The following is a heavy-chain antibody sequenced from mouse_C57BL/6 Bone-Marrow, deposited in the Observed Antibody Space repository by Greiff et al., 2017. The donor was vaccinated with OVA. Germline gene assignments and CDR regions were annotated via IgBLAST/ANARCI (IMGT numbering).Heavy chain of an antibody. Sequence: EVKLVESGGGLVKPGGSLKLSCAASGFTFSDYGMHWVRQAPEKGLEWVAYISSGSSTIYYADTVKGRFTISRDNAKNTLFLQMTSLRSEDTAMYYCARSFYYYGSWFAYWGQGTLVTVSA. J-gene: IGHJ3*01. D-gene: IGHD1-1*01. CDR2: ISSGSSTI. V-gene: IGHV5-17*01. CDR1: GFTFSDYG. CDR3: ARSFYYYGSWFAY.